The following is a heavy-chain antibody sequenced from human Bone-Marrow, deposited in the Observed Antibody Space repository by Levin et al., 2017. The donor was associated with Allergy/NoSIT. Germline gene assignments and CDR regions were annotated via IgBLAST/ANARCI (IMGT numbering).Heavy chain of an antibody. CDR1: GFTFSSYS. J-gene: IGHJ6*02. D-gene: IGHD3-10*01. Sequence: GESLKISCAASGFTFSSYSMNWVRQAPGKGLEWVSYISSSSSTIYYADSVKGRFTISRDNAKNSLYLQMNSLRAEDTAVYYCARMVTSRFGELNYYYGMDVWGQGTTVTVSS. CDR2: ISSSSSTI. CDR3: ARMVTSRFGELNYYYGMDV. V-gene: IGHV3-48*01.